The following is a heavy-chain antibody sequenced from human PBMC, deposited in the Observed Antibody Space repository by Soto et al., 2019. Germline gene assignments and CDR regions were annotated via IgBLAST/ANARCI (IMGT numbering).Heavy chain of an antibody. Sequence: QGQLVQSGAEVKKPGASVKVSCKASGYTFTRYGISWVRQAPGQGLEWMGWISGYNGDTNYAQNLQGRATMTIDTSXXTAYMERRSLTSDDTAVYYCAKNGQPPYYYYGMDVWGQGTTVTVSS. D-gene: IGHD2-8*01. CDR2: ISGYNGDT. CDR3: AKNGQPPYYYYGMDV. J-gene: IGHJ6*02. V-gene: IGHV1-18*01. CDR1: GYTFTRYG.